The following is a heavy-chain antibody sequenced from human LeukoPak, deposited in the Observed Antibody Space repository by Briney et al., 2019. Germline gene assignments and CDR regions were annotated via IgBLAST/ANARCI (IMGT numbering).Heavy chain of an antibody. CDR3: ARHGYCSGGSCYFFDY. D-gene: IGHD2-15*01. J-gene: IGHJ4*02. Sequence: SETLSLTCAVYGGSFSGYYWSWLRQPPGKGLEWIGEINHSGSTNYNPSLKSRVTISVDTSKNQFSLKLSSVTAADTAVYYCARHGYCSGGSCYFFDYWGQGTLVTVSS. CDR1: GGSFSGYY. V-gene: IGHV4-34*01. CDR2: INHSGST.